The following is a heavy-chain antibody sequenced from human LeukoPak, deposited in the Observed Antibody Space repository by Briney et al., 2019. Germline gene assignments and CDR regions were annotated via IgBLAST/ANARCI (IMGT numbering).Heavy chain of an antibody. CDR2: IYYSGST. CDR3: ASWGGYYSGWFDP. V-gene: IGHV4-39*01. CDR1: GGSISSSSYY. Sequence: SETLSLTCTVSGGSISSSSYYWGWIRQPPGKGLEWIGSIYYSGSTYYNPSLKSRVTISVDTSKNQFSLKLSSVAAADTAVYYCASWGGYYSGWFDPWGQGTLVTVSS. D-gene: IGHD3-3*01. J-gene: IGHJ5*02.